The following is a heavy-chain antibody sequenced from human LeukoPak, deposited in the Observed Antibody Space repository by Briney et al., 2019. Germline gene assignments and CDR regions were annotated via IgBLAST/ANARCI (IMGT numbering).Heavy chain of an antibody. CDR3: AKDGGWRGFDY. D-gene: IGHD3-16*01. Sequence: GGTLRLTCAASGFTFSGYGMSWVRQAPGKGLKWVSAISGSGGSTYYADSVKGRITISRDNSKNTLYLQMNSLRAEDTAVYYCAKDGGWRGFDYWGQGTLVTVSS. CDR2: ISGSGGST. CDR1: GFTFSGYG. V-gene: IGHV3-23*01. J-gene: IGHJ4*02.